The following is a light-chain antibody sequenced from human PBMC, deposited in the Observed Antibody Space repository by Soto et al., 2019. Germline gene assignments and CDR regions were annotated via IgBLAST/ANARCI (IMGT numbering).Light chain of an antibody. J-gene: IGKJ4*01. V-gene: IGKV3D-20*01. CDR3: QQYDNSAPLS. CDR1: QSVRSSY. Sequence: EIVLTQSPATLSLSPGDRATLSCGASQSVRSSYVAWYQQKAGLAPRLLIYDGSSRASGIPDRFSGSGSWPDFTLTIGRLEPEDFAVYYCQQYDNSAPLSFGGGTKVEMK. CDR2: DGS.